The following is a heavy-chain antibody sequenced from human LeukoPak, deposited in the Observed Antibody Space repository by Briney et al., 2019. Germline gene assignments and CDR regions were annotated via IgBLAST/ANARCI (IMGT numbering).Heavy chain of an antibody. J-gene: IGHJ4*02. CDR1: GFTFSRYA. D-gene: IGHD2-2*01. CDR3: ARPPALYQLLNYFDY. Sequence: GRSLRLSCAASGFTFSRYAMHWVRQAPGKGLEWVAVISYDGSNKYYADSVKGRFTISRDNSKNTLYLQMNSLRAEDTAVYYCARPPALYQLLNYFDYWGQGTLVTVSS. CDR2: ISYDGSNK. V-gene: IGHV3-30*01.